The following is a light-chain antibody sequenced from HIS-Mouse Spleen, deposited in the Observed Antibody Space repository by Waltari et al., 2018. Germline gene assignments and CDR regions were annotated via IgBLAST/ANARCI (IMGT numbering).Light chain of an antibody. CDR1: SSYVGGFNY. J-gene: IGLJ1*01. Sequence: QSALTQPRPVSGSPGQSVTISCTGTSSYVGGFNYVSWYQQHPGKAPKLMIYDVSKRPSGVPDRFSGSKSGNTASLTISGLQADDEADYYCCSYAGSYTGVFGTGTKATVL. CDR3: CSYAGSYTGV. V-gene: IGLV2-11*01. CDR2: DVS.